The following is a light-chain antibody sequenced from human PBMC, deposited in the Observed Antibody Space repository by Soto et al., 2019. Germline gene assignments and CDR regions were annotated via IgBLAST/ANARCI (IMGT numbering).Light chain of an antibody. CDR3: QQYNNWPPIT. CDR2: GAS. Sequence: EIVMTQSPATLSVSPGERATLSCRASQSVSSNLAWYQQKPGQAPTLLIYGASTRATGIPARFSGSGSGTEFTLTITSLQSADFAVYYWQQYNNWPPITFGQGTRLEIK. CDR1: QSVSSN. J-gene: IGKJ5*01. V-gene: IGKV3-15*01.